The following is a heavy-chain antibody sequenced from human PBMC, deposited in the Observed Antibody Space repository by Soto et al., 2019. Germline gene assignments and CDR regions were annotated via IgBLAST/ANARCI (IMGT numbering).Heavy chain of an antibody. CDR3: ARMSIAARPYYFDY. V-gene: IGHV2-26*01. CDR1: GFSLSNARMG. D-gene: IGHD6-6*01. J-gene: IGHJ4*02. CDR2: IFSNDEK. Sequence: QVTLKESGPVLVKPTETLTLTGTVSGFSLSNARMGVSWIRQPPGKALEWLAHIFSNDEKSYSTSLKSRLTISKDTSKSQVVLTMTNMDPVDTATYYCARMSIAARPYYFDYWGQGTLVTVSS.